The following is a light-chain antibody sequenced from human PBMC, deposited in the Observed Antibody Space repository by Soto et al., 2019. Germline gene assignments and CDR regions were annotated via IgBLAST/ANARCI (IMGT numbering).Light chain of an antibody. V-gene: IGKV1-5*01. CDR3: QQYSDFLIS. CDR2: DAS. CDR1: QSISRS. Sequence: DIQMTQSPSTLSASVGDRVTITCRASQSISRSLAWYQQKPGKAPNLLIFDASSLEGGVPSRFSGSGFGTEFTLTITNLQPADFATYYCQQYSDFLISFGPGTTVDFK. J-gene: IGKJ3*01.